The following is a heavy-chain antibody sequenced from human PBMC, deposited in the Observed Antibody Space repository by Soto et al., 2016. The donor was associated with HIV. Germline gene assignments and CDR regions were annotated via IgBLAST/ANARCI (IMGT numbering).Heavy chain of an antibody. Sequence: QVQLVQSGAEVKKPGASVKVSCKASGYTFTSYGISWVRQAPGQGLEWMGWINPNSGGTNYAQKFQGRVTMTRDTSISTAYMELSRLRSDDTAVYYCARGGWFGELRNWFDPWGQGTLVTVSS. CDR1: GYTFTSYG. CDR3: ARGGWFGELRNWFDP. D-gene: IGHD3-10*01. V-gene: IGHV1-2*02. CDR2: INPNSGGT. J-gene: IGHJ5*02.